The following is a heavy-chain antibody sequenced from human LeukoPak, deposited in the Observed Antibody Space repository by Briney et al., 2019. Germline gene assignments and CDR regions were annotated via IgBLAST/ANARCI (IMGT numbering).Heavy chain of an antibody. V-gene: IGHV3-73*01. CDR3: TRAPYDSSGYHYYFDY. CDR2: IRSKANRYAT. Sequence: GGSLRLSCAASGFTFSGSAMHWVRQASGKGLEWVGRIRSKANRYATAYAASVKGRFTISRDDSKNTAYLQMDSLKTEDTAVYYCTRAPYDSSGYHYYFDYWGQGTLVTVSS. J-gene: IGHJ4*02. D-gene: IGHD3-22*01. CDR1: GFTFSGSA.